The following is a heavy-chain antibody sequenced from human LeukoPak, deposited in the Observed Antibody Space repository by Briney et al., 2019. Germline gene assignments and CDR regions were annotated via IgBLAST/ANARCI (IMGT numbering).Heavy chain of an antibody. CDR1: GFTFSSYA. CDR3: ARRGARGDSSSDLDY. D-gene: IGHD6-13*01. Sequence: GSLRLSCAASGFTFSSYAMNWVRQAPGKGLEWVSVVSGSGDSTYYADSFKGRFAISRDNSKNTLYLQMNSLRAEDTAVYYCARRGARGDSSSDLDYWGQGTLVTVSS. V-gene: IGHV3-23*01. J-gene: IGHJ4*02. CDR2: VSGSGDST.